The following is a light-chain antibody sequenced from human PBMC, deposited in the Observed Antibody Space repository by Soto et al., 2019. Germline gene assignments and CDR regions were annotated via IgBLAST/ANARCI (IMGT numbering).Light chain of an antibody. CDR3: QQFGGSLTWT. CDR1: QSVISSY. Sequence: EVVLTQSPGSLSLSPGERATLSCRASQSVISSYLAWYQQKPGQAPRLLIYGASSRATGIPDRFSGSGSGTDFTLTISRLEPEDCAVYYCQQFGGSLTWTFXQGTKVDIK. J-gene: IGKJ1*01. CDR2: GAS. V-gene: IGKV3-20*01.